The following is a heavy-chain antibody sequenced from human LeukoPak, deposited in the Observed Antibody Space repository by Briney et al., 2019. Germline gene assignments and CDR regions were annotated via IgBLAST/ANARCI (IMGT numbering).Heavy chain of an antibody. V-gene: IGHV1-18*01. CDR3: ARDVGFVVVNSDYYGMDV. D-gene: IGHD2-15*01. CDR2: ISAYNGNT. CDR1: GYTFTSYG. Sequence: ASVNVSCKASGYTFTSYGISGVRQAPGQGLEWMGWISAYNGNTNYAQKLQGRVTMTTDTSTSTAYMELRSLRSDDTAVYYCARDVGFVVVNSDYYGMDVWGQGTTVTVSS. J-gene: IGHJ6*02.